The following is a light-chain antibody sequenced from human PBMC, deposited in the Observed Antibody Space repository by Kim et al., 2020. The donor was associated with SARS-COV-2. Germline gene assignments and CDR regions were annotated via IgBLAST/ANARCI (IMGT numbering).Light chain of an antibody. Sequence: LGKTVRLTCQGDSLRNYYATWYQQRQGQAPVLVLYGKYNRPSGIPDRFSGSASGNTASLTITGAQAEDEADYYCNSRDSSGDHVVFGGGTQLTVL. CDR2: GKY. J-gene: IGLJ3*02. CDR3: NSRDSSGDHVV. CDR1: SLRNYY. V-gene: IGLV3-19*01.